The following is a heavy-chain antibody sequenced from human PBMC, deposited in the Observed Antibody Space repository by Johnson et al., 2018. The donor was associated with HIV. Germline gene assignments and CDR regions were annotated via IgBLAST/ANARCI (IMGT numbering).Heavy chain of an antibody. Sequence: VHLVESGGGVVRPGGSLRLSCAASGFTFDDYGMSWVRQCPGKGLEWVSGINWNGGTTAYADSVKVRLSIPSDIAKKPLYLQMNNLRAEDTALYYYARDWDYYDSSCYYYAYMADAFDIWGQGTMGTVSS. J-gene: IGHJ3*02. D-gene: IGHD3-22*01. CDR3: ARDWDYYDSSCYYYAYMADAFDI. V-gene: IGHV3-20*04. CDR1: GFTFDDYG. CDR2: INWNGGTT.